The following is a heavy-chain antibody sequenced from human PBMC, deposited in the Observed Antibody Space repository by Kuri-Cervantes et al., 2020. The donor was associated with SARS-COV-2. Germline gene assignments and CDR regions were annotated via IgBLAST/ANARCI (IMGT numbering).Heavy chain of an antibody. CDR1: GFTFSSYG. J-gene: IGHJ6*02. V-gene: IGHV3-30*18. CDR3: AKWAENYYDSSGYYYKDYYYGMDV. D-gene: IGHD3-22*01. Sequence: GESLKISCAASGFTFSSYGMHWVRQAPGKGLEWVAVISYDGSNKYYADSVKGRFTISRDNSKITLYLQMNSLRAEDTAVYYCAKWAENYYDSSGYYYKDYYYGMDVWGQGTTVTVSS. CDR2: ISYDGSNK.